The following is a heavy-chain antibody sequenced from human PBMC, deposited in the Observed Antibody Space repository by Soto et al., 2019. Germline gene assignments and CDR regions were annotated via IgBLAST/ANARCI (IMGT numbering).Heavy chain of an antibody. CDR1: GGSISSGGYY. D-gene: IGHD3-9*01. CDR2: IYYSGST. Sequence: QVQLQESGPGLVKPSQTLSLTCTVSGGSISSGGYYWSWIRQHPGKGLEWIGYIYYSGSTYYNPSLKSRVTISVDTSKNQFSLKLSSVTAADTAVYYCARGFGLRYFASNWFDPWGQGTLVTVSS. CDR3: ARGFGLRYFASNWFDP. J-gene: IGHJ5*02. V-gene: IGHV4-31*03.